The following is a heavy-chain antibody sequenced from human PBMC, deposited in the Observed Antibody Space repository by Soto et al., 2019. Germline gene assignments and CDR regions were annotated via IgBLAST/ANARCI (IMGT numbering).Heavy chain of an antibody. D-gene: IGHD6-13*01. CDR1: GFTFSSYA. Sequence: QVQLVESGGGVVQPGRSLRLSCAASGFTFSSYAMHWVRQAPGKGLEWVAVISYDGSNKYYADSVKGRFTISRDNSKNTLYLQMNSLRAEDTAVYYCARDVAADGTGLDYWGQGTLVTVSS. CDR3: ARDVAADGTGLDY. CDR2: ISYDGSNK. V-gene: IGHV3-30-3*01. J-gene: IGHJ4*02.